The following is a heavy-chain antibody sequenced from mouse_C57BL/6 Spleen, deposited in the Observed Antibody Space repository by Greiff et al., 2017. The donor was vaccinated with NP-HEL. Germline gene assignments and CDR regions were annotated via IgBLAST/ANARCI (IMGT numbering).Heavy chain of an antibody. CDR1: GYTFTSYW. V-gene: IGHV1-61*01. D-gene: IGHD4-1*01. Sequence: QVQLQQPGAELVRPGSSVKLSCKASGYTFTSYWMDWVKQRPGQGLEWIGNIYPSDSETHYNQKFKDKATLTVDKSSSTAYMQLSSLTSEDSAVYYCARKGGTHFDYWGQGTTLTVSS. CDR2: IYPSDSET. CDR3: ARKGGTHFDY. J-gene: IGHJ2*01.